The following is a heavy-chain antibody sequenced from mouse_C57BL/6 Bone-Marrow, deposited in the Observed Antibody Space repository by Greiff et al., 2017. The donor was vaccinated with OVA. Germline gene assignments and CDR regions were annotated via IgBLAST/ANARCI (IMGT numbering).Heavy chain of an antibody. J-gene: IGHJ3*01. CDR1: GYSITSGYY. D-gene: IGHD2-3*01. CDR2: ISYDGSN. CDR3: ARERIYDGYYFAWFAY. Sequence: EVQLQQSGPGLVKPSQSLSLTCSVTGYSITSGYYWNWIRQFPGNKLEWMGYISYDGSNNYNPSLKNRISITRDTSKNQFFLKLNSVTTEDTATYYCARERIYDGYYFAWFAYWGQGTLVTVSA. V-gene: IGHV3-6*01.